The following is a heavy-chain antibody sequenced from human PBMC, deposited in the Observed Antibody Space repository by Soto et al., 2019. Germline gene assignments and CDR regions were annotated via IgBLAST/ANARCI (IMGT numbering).Heavy chain of an antibody. CDR3: AKVATMATTYFDY. CDR2: ISGSGGST. J-gene: IGHJ4*02. CDR1: GFTFSSYA. Sequence: EVQLLESGGGLIQPGGSLRLSCAASGFTFSSYAMSWVRQAPGKGLEWVSAISGSGGSTYYAESVKGRFTISRDNSKNTLYLQMNSLRAEDTAVYYCAKVATMATTYFDYWGQGTLVTVSS. D-gene: IGHD5-12*01. V-gene: IGHV3-23*01.